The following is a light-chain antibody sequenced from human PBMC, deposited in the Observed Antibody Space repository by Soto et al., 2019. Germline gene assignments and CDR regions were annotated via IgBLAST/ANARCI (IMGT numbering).Light chain of an antibody. CDR2: AAS. CDR3: QQYNNWPPWT. J-gene: IGKJ1*01. Sequence: EIVLTQSPATLSLSLWERATLSCRASQSVSTDVVWYQQKPGQAPRLLIHAASNRATGIPARFSGSGSGTDFTLTISSLEPEDFAVYYCQQYNNWPPWTFGQGTKVDIK. CDR1: QSVSTD. V-gene: IGKV3-11*01.